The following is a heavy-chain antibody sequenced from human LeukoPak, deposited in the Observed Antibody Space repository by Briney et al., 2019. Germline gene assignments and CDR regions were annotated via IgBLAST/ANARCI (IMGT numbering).Heavy chain of an antibody. CDR3: ARRWDVVVVAAFDY. D-gene: IGHD2-15*01. V-gene: IGHV4-39*01. CDR1: GGSIRSSSYY. Sequence: SETLSLTCTVSGGSIRSSSYYWGWIRQPPGRGLEWIGTISYSGSTYYNPSLKSRVTISVDTSKNQFSLRLSSVTAADTAVYFCARRWDVVVVAAFDYWGQGTLVTVSS. J-gene: IGHJ4*02. CDR2: ISYSGST.